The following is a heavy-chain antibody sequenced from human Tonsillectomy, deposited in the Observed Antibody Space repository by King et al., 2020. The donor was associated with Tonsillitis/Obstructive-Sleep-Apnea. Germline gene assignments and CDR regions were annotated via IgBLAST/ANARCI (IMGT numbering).Heavy chain of an antibody. CDR3: ATMGIQLWLGAFDI. CDR1: GGSISSYY. CDR2: IYYSGST. Sequence: QLQESGPGLVKPSETLSLTCTVSGGSISSYYWSWIRQPPGKGLEWIGHIYYSGSTNYNPSLKSRVTISVDTSKNQFSLKLSSVTAADTAVYYCATMGIQLWLGAFDIWGQGTMVTVSS. V-gene: IGHV4-59*08. D-gene: IGHD5-18*01. J-gene: IGHJ3*02.